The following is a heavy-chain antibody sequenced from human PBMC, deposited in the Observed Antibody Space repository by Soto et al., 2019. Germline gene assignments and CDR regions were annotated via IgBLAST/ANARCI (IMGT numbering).Heavy chain of an antibody. V-gene: IGHV4-31*03. D-gene: IGHD3-9*01. CDR2: ISDSGSS. CDR1: GGSISSGRFY. CDR3: ARTTFYDIFTAYYSLFDY. J-gene: IGHJ4*02. Sequence: QVQLQESGPGLVKPSQTLTLTCTVSGGSISSGRFYWSWIRQHPGKGLEWFGHISDSGSSYYNPSLESRVTISVDTSKNQFSLKLSAVTAADTAVYFCARTTFYDIFTAYYSLFDYWGQGTMVTVSS.